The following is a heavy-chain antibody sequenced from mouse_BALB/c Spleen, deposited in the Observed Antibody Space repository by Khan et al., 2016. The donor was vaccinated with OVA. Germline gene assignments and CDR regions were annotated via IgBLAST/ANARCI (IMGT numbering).Heavy chain of an antibody. CDR1: GYSITSDYA. Sequence: EVELVESGPGLVKPSQSLSLTCTVTGYSITSDYAWNWIRQFPGNKLEWMGYISSSGSTNYNPALKSRISITRDTSKNQFFLQLNSVTTEDTATYYGARDVSRYNYAMDYWGQGTSVTVSS. D-gene: IGHD1-3*01. V-gene: IGHV3-2*02. CDR2: ISSSGST. CDR3: ARDVSRYNYAMDY. J-gene: IGHJ4*01.